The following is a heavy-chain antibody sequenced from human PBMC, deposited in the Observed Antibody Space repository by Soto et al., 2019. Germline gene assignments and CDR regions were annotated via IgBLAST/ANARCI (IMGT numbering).Heavy chain of an antibody. CDR1: GGTFSSYT. J-gene: IGHJ1*01. D-gene: IGHD2-15*01. CDR2: IIPILGIA. V-gene: IGHV1-69*04. Sequence: GASVKVSCKASGGTFSSYTISWVRQAPGQGLEWMGRIIPILGIANYAQKFQGRVTITADKSTSTAYMELSSLRSEDTAVYYCAREQGYCSGGSCYSGEYFQHWGQGTLVTVSS. CDR3: AREQGYCSGGSCYSGEYFQH.